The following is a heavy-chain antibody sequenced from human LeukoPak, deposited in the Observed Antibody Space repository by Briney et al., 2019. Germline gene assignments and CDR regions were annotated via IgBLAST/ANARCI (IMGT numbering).Heavy chain of an antibody. V-gene: IGHV3-74*01. CDR3: AREDYDDDGWYFDL. D-gene: IGHD4-17*01. Sequence: GGSLRPSCAASGFTFRRHWMHWVRQAPGKGLVWVSRIKSDGTSTTYADSVKGRFTISRDNAKNTLYLQMTSLRVEDTAEYFCAREDYDDDGWYFDLWGRGTLVTVSS. CDR2: IKSDGTST. CDR1: GFTFRRHW. J-gene: IGHJ2*01.